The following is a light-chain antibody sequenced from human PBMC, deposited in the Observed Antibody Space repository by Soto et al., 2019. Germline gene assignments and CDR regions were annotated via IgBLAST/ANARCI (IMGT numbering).Light chain of an antibody. CDR2: GAS. V-gene: IGKV3-20*01. CDR3: QHYGNSPPSVT. J-gene: IGKJ3*01. Sequence: EVVMTQSPATLSVSPGERATLSCRASQTVRNNYLAWYQHKPGQAPRLLIYGASSRAAGIPDRFSGSGSGTDFTLTISRLEPEDFAVYYCQHYGNSPPSVTFGPGTKVDI. CDR1: QTVRNNY.